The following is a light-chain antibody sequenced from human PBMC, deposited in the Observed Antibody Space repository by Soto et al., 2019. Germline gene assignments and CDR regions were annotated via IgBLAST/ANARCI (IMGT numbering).Light chain of an antibody. Sequence: QSALAQPPSASGSPGQSVTITCTGTNSDVGTFDYVSWYQQHPGKAPKLMIYEVSNRPSGVSNRFSGSKSGNTASLTISGLQAEDEADYYCSSYTSSSTQVFGGGTKLTVL. V-gene: IGLV2-14*01. CDR2: EVS. J-gene: IGLJ3*02. CDR3: SSYTSSSTQV. CDR1: NSDVGTFDY.